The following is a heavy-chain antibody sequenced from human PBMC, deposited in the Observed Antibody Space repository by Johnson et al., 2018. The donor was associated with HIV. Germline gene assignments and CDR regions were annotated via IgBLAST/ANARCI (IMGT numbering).Heavy chain of an antibody. CDR3: AKGRPWRDGDAFDI. J-gene: IGHJ3*02. CDR2: ISNNGGST. CDR1: GFSFSTYA. V-gene: IGHV3-64*04. Sequence: QVQLVESGGGLVQPGESLRLSCAAFGFSFSTYAMHWVRQAPGKGLEYVSAISNNGGSTFYADSVKGRFTISRDDSKNSLYLQMNSLRAEDTALYYCAKGRPWRDGDAFDIWGQGTMVTVSS.